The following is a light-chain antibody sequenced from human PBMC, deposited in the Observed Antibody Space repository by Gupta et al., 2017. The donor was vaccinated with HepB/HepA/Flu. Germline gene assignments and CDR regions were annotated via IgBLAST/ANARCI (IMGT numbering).Light chain of an antibody. CDR2: GKN. CDR3: NSRDSSGNHVV. V-gene: IGLV3-19*01. Sequence: SSELTQDPAVSVALGQTVRITCQGDGIRSYYASWYQQKHGQAPILLIYGKNNRPSGIPDRFSGASSGNTASLTITGAQAEDEADYYCNSRDSSGNHVVFGGGTKLTVL. J-gene: IGLJ2*01. CDR1: GIRSYY.